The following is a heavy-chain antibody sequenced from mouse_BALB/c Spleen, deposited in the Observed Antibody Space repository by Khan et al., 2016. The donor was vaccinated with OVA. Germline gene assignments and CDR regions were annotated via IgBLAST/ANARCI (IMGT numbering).Heavy chain of an antibody. CDR2: IDPPNDDS. Sequence: EVMLVESGAELVKPGASVKLSCSASGFNIKDTYIHWMKQRPEQGLEWIGRIDPPNDDSKYGPKFQAKATLTADKSSNTAYLQLSSLTSEDTAVYYCATLYGNPLAFWGQGTLVSVSA. V-gene: IGHV14-3*02. J-gene: IGHJ3*01. D-gene: IGHD2-1*01. CDR3: ATLYGNPLAF. CDR1: GFNIKDTY.